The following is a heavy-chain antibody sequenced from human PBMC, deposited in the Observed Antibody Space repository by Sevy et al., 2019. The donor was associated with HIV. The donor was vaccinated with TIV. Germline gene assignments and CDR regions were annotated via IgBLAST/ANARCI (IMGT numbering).Heavy chain of an antibody. V-gene: IGHV3-7*04. J-gene: IGHJ3*02. CDR1: GCTFSNYW. Sequence: GGSLRLSCAASGCTFSNYWMTWVRQPPGKGLEWVAHIKQDGSEGYYLDSVKGRFAISRDNAKNSLYLQMDSLRADDTAVYFCGRACGGDCFGASDIWRQGTMVTVSS. CDR3: GRACGGDCFGASDI. CDR2: IKQDGSEG. D-gene: IGHD2-21*02.